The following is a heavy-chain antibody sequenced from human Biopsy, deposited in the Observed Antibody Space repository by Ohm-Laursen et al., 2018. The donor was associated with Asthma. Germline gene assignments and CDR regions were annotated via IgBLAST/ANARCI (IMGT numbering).Heavy chain of an antibody. Sequence: SQTLSLTCTVSGDSITSGGCCWNWIRQPPGKGLEWIGYIHHSGTSYFNPSLKSRVSFSRDTSKNQFSLRLSSVTAAATAMYYCARIPRRSGSYFVDYWGQGTLVTVSS. V-gene: IGHV4-31*03. CDR1: GDSITSGGCC. CDR3: ARIPRRSGSYFVDY. D-gene: IGHD3-22*01. CDR2: IHHSGTS. J-gene: IGHJ4*02.